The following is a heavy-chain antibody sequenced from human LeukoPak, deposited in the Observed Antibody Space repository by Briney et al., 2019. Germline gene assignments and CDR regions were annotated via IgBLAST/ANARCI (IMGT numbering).Heavy chain of an antibody. CDR1: GGTFSSYA. J-gene: IGHJ5*02. D-gene: IGHD1-26*01. V-gene: IGHV1-69*04. Sequence: SVKVSCKASGGTFSSYAISWVRQAPGQGLEWMGRIIPILGIANYAQKFQGRVTITADKSTSTAYMELSSLRSEDTAVYYCAVGEWELRDNWFDPWGQGTLVPVSS. CDR3: AVGEWELRDNWFDP. CDR2: IIPILGIA.